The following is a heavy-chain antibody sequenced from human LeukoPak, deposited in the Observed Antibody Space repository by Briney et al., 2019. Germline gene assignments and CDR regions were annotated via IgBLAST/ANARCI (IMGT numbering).Heavy chain of an antibody. CDR3: ARDTSASYFFDY. V-gene: IGHV4-39*06. CDR2: IYYSGSN. J-gene: IGHJ4*02. Sequence: PSETVSLTCTVSGGSISSSSYYWGWIRQPPGKGLELIGSIYYSGSNYHNPSLKSRVTLSVGTTKSQCPLESSSLTAADTAVYYRARDTSASYFFDYWGQGTLVTVSS. CDR1: GGSISSSSYY. D-gene: IGHD1-26*01.